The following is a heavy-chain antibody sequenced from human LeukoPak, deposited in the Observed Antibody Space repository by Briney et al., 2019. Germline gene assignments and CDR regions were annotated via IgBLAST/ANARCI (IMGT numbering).Heavy chain of an antibody. CDR2: ISSDVSRQ. CDR3: AKAASSSWPSYYYGMDV. J-gene: IGHJ6*02. Sequence: GGSLRLSCAASGFTFSSLAMHWVRQAPGKGLEWVTVISSDVSRQYYADSVKGRFTLSKDNSKNTVYLQMSSLRVDDTAVYYCAKAASSSWPSYYYGMDVWGQGTTVTVSS. V-gene: IGHV3-30*04. D-gene: IGHD6-13*01. CDR1: GFTFSSLA.